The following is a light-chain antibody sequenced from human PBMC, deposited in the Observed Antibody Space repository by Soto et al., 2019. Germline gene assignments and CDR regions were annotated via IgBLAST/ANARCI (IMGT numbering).Light chain of an antibody. J-gene: IGKJ1*01. Sequence: EIVLTRAAGALSVSPGERSTLSCLASQSVSNNYLAWYKPKNGQAPRLLIYGESNRATGIPDRFSGSGSGTEFTTAIRRLEPADFAVYSSQPNGRSAPFAQGTQLDIK. CDR3: QPNGRSAP. V-gene: IGKV3-20*01. CDR2: GES. CDR1: QSVSNNY.